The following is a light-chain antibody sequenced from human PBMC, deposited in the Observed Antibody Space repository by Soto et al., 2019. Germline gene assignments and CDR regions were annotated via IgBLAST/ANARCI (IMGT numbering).Light chain of an antibody. V-gene: IGLV1-47*01. Sequence: QSVLPQPPSASRTPGQRVTVSCSVSSSRVGSDYGYWYQQRPGTAPQLLIDRNHQRPSGVPDRFSGSRSGTSASLAISGLRSEDEAIYYCATWVDSLSVYVFGTGTKVTVL. CDR1: SSRVGSDY. J-gene: IGLJ1*01. CDR3: ATWVDSLSVYV. CDR2: RNH.